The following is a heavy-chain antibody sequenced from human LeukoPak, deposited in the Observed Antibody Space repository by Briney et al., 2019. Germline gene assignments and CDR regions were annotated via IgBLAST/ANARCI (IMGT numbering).Heavy chain of an antibody. CDR2: ISSGGTYI. V-gene: IGHV3-21*01. CDR1: GFTFTTYT. D-gene: IGHD1-26*01. CDR3: AREGADAFDI. Sequence: GGSLRLSCAASGFTFTTYTMNWVRQAPGKGLEWVSCISSGGTYIYYADSVKGRFTISRDNAKTSLYLQMNSLRPEDTAVYYCAREGADAFDIWGQGTMVTVSS. J-gene: IGHJ3*02.